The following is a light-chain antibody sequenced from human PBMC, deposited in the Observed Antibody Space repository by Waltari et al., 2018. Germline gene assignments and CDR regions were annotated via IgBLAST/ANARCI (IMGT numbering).Light chain of an antibody. Sequence: SYDLTPPPSMSVSPGQTASITCSGDKLGDKYACWYQQRPGQCPVLVIYRDYKRPSGIPERFSGSNSGNTATLTISGTQAMDEADYYCQAWDSSSVVFGGGTKLTVV. CDR1: KLGDKY. V-gene: IGLV3-1*01. CDR2: RDY. CDR3: QAWDSSSVV. J-gene: IGLJ2*01.